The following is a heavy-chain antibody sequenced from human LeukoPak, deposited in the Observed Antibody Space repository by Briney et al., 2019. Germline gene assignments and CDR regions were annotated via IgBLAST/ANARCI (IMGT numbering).Heavy chain of an antibody. V-gene: IGHV4-59*08. CDR3: ARLLDPLEFCAGGSCYLGN. J-gene: IGHJ4*02. CDR2: IQNIGST. D-gene: IGHD3-10*01. CDR1: GGSISSFF. Sequence: SPTLSLTCTESGGSISSFFWSWIRKAPVMGLEWIGYIQNIGSTNYNPSLESRVTMSLDTSKNQFSLKLTSVIAADTAVYFCARLLDPLEFCAGGSCYLGNWGRGTLVTVSS.